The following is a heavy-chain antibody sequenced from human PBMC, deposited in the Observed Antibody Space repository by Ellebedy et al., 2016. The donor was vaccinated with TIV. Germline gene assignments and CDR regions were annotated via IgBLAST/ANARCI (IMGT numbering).Heavy chain of an antibody. J-gene: IGHJ4*02. CDR1: GYSFTSYW. CDR2: IDPSDSYT. V-gene: IGHV5-10-1*01. D-gene: IGHD4-17*01. CDR3: ATLLTTAYYFDY. Sequence: GESLKISCKGSGYSFTSYWISWVRQMPGKGLEWMGRIDPSDSYTNYSPSFQGHVTISADESNSTAYLQWSSLKASDTAMYYCATLLTTAYYFDYWGQGTLVTVSS.